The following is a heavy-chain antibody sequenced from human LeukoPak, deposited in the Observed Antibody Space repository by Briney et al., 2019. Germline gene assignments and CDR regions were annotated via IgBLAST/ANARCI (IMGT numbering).Heavy chain of an antibody. J-gene: IGHJ4*02. CDR2: INHSGST. V-gene: IGHV4-34*01. D-gene: IGHD6-19*01. CDR3: ARKKWLVPTSDY. Sequence: SETPSLTCAVYGGSFSGYYWSWIRQPPGKGLEWIGEINHSGSTNYNPSLKSRVTISVDTSKNQFSLKLSSVTAADTAVYYCARKKWLVPTSDYWGQGTLVTVSS. CDR1: GGSFSGYY.